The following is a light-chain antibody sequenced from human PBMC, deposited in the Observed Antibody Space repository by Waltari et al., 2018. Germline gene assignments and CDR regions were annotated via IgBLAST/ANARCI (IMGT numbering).Light chain of an antibody. CDR2: EVS. V-gene: IGLV2-8*01. CDR1: SSDVGGYNY. J-gene: IGLJ3*02. Sequence: QSALTQPPSASGSPGQSVTISCTGTSSDVGGYNYVSWYQQYPGKAPKLMISEVSKRPSGVPARFSGSKSGNTASLTVSGLQAEDEADYYCNSYAGNNNWVFGGGTKLTVL. CDR3: NSYAGNNNWV.